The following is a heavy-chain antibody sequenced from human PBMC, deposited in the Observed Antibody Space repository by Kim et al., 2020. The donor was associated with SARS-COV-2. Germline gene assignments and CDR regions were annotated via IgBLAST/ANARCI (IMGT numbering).Heavy chain of an antibody. D-gene: IGHD6-13*01. CDR1: GFTFSSYG. CDR2: ISYDGSNK. J-gene: IGHJ4*02. CDR3: AKVGKIAATGNFDN. V-gene: IGHV3-30*18. Sequence: GGSLRLSCAASGFTFSSYGMHWVRQAPGKGLEWVAVISYDGSNKDYADSVKGRFTISRDKSKNTLYLQMNSLRAEDTAVYYCAKVGKIAATGNFDNWGQGTLVTVSS.